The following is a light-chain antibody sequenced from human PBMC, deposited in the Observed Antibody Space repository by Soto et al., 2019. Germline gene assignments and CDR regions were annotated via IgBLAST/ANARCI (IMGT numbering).Light chain of an antibody. V-gene: IGKV1-13*02. CDR2: DAS. J-gene: IGKJ4*01. CDR3: QQFNSYPLS. CDR1: QGISSA. Sequence: AIQLTQSPSSLSASVGDRVTITCRASQGISSALAWYQQKPGKPPKVLIYDASSLESGVPSRFSGSGSGTDFTLTISSLQPEDFATYYCQQFNSYPLSFVGGTKVEIQ.